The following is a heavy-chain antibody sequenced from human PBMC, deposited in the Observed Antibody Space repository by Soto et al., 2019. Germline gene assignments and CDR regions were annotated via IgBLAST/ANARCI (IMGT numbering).Heavy chain of an antibody. CDR1: GGSVSSADWN. V-gene: IGHV4-30-4*08. J-gene: IGHJ4*02. CDR2: IYEGGRT. D-gene: IGHD7-27*01. CDR3: TRGPSGDKVDF. Sequence: PSETLSLTCTVSGGSVSSADWNWSWIRQTPGKGLEWIGHIYEGGRTYSNPSLMSRATISLDTSKNLFSLNLKSVTAADTAVYYCTRGPSGDKVDFWGQGTLVTVSS.